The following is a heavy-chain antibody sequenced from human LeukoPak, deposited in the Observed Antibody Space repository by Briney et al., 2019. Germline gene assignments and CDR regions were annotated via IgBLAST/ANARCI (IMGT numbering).Heavy chain of an antibody. Sequence: GGSLRLSCAASGFTFSSYAMHWVRQAPGKGLEWVAGISYDGSTKYYADSVKGRFTISRDNSKNTLYLQMNSLRAEDTAVYYCARDTYDFWSGYYTLYYYYYMDVWGKGTTVTVSS. V-gene: IGHV3-30*04. CDR1: GFTFSSYA. CDR2: ISYDGSTK. CDR3: ARDTYDFWSGYYTLYYYYYMDV. D-gene: IGHD3-3*01. J-gene: IGHJ6*03.